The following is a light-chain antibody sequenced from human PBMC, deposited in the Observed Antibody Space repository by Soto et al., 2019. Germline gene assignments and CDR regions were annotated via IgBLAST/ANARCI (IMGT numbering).Light chain of an antibody. V-gene: IGLV2-14*01. J-gene: IGLJ1*01. CDR1: SSDVGGYNY. Sequence: QSALTQPASVSGSPGQSITISCTGTSSDVGGYNYVSWYQQHPGKAPKLMIYEVINRPSGVSNRFSCSKSGNTASLTISGLQAEDEADYYCSSYRSSNTYVFGTVTKLTVL. CDR3: SSYRSSNTYV. CDR2: EVI.